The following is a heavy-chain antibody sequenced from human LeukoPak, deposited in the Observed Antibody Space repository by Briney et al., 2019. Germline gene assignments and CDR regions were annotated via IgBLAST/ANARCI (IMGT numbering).Heavy chain of an antibody. Sequence: ASETLSLTCTVSGGSISSYYWSWIRQPPGKGLEWIGYIYYSGSTNYNPSLKSRVTISVDTSKNHFSLKLSSVTAADTAVYYCARGSMIVPIDYWGQGTLVTVSS. CDR2: IYYSGST. V-gene: IGHV4-59*12. CDR1: GGSISSYY. D-gene: IGHD3-22*01. J-gene: IGHJ4*02. CDR3: ARGSMIVPIDY.